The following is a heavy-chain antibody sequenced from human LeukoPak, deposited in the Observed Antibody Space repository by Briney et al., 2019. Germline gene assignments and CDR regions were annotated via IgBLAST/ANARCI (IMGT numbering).Heavy chain of an antibody. CDR2: IYPGDSDT. Sequence: GESLKISFKGSGXTFSSYCIGWVRQMPGKGLEWMGIIYPGDSDTRYSPSFQGQVTISADNSITTAYLQWSSLKASDTAMYYCARSAAARRGLYFDYWGQGTLVTISS. D-gene: IGHD6-6*01. V-gene: IGHV5-51*01. J-gene: IGHJ4*02. CDR1: GXTFSSYC. CDR3: ARSAAARRGLYFDY.